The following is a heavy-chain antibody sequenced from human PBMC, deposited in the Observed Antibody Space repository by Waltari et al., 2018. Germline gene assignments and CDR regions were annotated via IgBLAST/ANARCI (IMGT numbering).Heavy chain of an antibody. V-gene: IGHV4-34*01. D-gene: IGHD3-10*01. J-gene: IGHJ6*03. CDR1: GGSFSGYY. Sequence: QVQLQQWGAGLLKPSETLSLTCAVYGGSFSGYYWSWIRQPPGKGLEWLGEINHSGSTNYHPSLQSRVTISVETSKNQFSLKLSSVTAADTAVYYCARGVSHDLARGYYMDVWGKGTTVTISS. CDR2: INHSGST. CDR3: ARGVSHDLARGYYMDV.